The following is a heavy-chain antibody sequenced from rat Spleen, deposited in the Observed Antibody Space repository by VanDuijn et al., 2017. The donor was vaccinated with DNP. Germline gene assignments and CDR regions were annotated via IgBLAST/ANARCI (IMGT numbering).Heavy chain of an antibody. CDR3: TRGPNYGGDSDYFDY. V-gene: IGHV4-2*01. Sequence: EVKLVESGGGLVQPGRSLKLSCAASGFIFFDYWMGWVRQAPGKGLEWIGEINKDSSRINYNTSLRDKFTISRDNVQNTLYLQTSTLGSEDTAIYFCTRGPNYGGDSDYFDYGGQGVMVTVSS. CDR2: INKDSSRI. J-gene: IGHJ2*01. CDR1: GFIFFDYW. D-gene: IGHD1-11*01.